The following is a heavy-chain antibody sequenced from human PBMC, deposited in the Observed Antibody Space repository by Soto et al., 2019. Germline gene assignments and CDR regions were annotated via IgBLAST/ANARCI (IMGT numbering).Heavy chain of an antibody. Sequence: ASVKVSCKASGGTFSSYAISWVRQAPGQGLEWMGGIIPIFGTANYAQKFQGRVTITADESTSTAYMELSSLRSEDTAVYYCARDGPIFGVVIPDYYYGMDVWGQGTTVTVSS. CDR1: GGTFSSYA. V-gene: IGHV1-69*13. CDR2: IIPIFGTA. CDR3: ARDGPIFGVVIPDYYYGMDV. D-gene: IGHD3-3*01. J-gene: IGHJ6*02.